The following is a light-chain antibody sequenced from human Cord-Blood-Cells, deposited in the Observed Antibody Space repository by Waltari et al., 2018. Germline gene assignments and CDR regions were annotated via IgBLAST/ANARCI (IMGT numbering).Light chain of an antibody. CDR1: QSISSW. CDR3: QQYNSYSPWT. CDR2: DAS. Sequence: DIQMTQCHSTLSASVGDRVTVTCRASQSISSWLAWYHPKPGKAPKLLIYDASSLESGVPSRLSGSGSGTEFTLTISSLQPDDFATYYCQQYNSYSPWTFGQGTKVEIK. J-gene: IGKJ1*01. V-gene: IGKV1-5*01.